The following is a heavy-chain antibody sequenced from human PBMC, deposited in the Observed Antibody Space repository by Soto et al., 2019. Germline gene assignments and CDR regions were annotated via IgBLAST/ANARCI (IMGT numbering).Heavy chain of an antibody. J-gene: IGHJ4*02. V-gene: IGHV4-59*01. D-gene: IGHD3-3*01. CDR2: IYYSGST. Sequence: SETLSLTCTVSGGSISSYYWSWIRQPPGKGLEWIGYIYYSGSTNYNPSLKSRVTISVDTSKNQFSLKLSSVTAADTAVYYCARSGPNYDFWSGYYWWGKGTLVTVS. CDR3: ARSGPNYDFWSGYYW. CDR1: GGSISSYY.